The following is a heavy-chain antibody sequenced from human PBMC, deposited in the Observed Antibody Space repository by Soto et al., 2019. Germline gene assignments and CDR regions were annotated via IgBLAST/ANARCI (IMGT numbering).Heavy chain of an antibody. V-gene: IGHV3-15*01. Sequence: GVSLRLSCAVSGRTFSDVWRTWVRQPPGKGLEWVGRIKSTAHNATTDSAAPVKGRFTISRDDSRNTLYLQMNSLKIEDTALYYCSTDLTTFGVVSSPTRQPYHTYDLHVWGQETAVTVSS. D-gene: IGHD3-3*01. J-gene: IGHJ6*02. CDR1: GRTFSDVW. CDR3: STDLTTFGVVSSPTRQPYHTYDLHV. CDR2: IKSTAHNATT.